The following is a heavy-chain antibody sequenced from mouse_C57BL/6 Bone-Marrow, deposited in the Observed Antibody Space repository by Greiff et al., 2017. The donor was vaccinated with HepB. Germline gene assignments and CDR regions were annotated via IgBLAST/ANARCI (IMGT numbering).Heavy chain of an antibody. Sequence: QVQLQQPGAELVRPGSSVKLSCKASGYTFTSYWMHWVKQRPIQGLEWIGNIDPSDSETHYNQKFKDKATLTVDKSSSTAYMQLSSLTSEDSAVYYGARREGYAMDYWGQGTSVTVSS. CDR1: GYTFTSYW. CDR2: IDPSDSET. J-gene: IGHJ4*01. CDR3: ARREGYAMDY. V-gene: IGHV1-52*01.